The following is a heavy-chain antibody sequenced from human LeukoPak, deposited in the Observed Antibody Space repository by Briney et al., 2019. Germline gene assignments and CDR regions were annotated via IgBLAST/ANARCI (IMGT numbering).Heavy chain of an antibody. V-gene: IGHV3-21*01. CDR1: GFSFNIYS. CDR3: ASGIFYASVQTWSPV. D-gene: IGHD3-16*01. CDR2: ISFGSTYI. J-gene: IGHJ4*02. Sequence: GGSLRLSCAASGFSFNIYSMNWVRQAPGRGLEWVSSISFGSTYISYADSVKGRFTISRDDAKKSLYLQMNGLRAEDTALYYGASGIFYASVQTWSPVWGQGTLVTVSS.